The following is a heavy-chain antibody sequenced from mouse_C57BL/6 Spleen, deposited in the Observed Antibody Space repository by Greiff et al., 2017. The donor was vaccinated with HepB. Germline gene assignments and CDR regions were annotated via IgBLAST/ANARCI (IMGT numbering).Heavy chain of an antibody. J-gene: IGHJ2*01. CDR1: GYTFTSYW. CDR2: IHPNSGST. D-gene: IGHD1-1*01. CDR3: ARCGSSYVPFDY. V-gene: IGHV1-64*01. Sequence: QVQLQQPGAELVKPGASVKLSCKASGYTFTSYWMHWVKQRPGQGLEWIGMIHPNSGSTNYNEKFKSKATLTVDKSSSTAYMQLSSLTSEDSAVYYCARCGSSYVPFDYWGQGTTLTVSS.